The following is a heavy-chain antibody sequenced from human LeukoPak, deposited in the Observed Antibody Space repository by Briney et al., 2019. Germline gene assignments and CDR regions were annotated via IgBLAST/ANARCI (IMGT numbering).Heavy chain of an antibody. CDR1: GFTFSSYG. D-gene: IGHD2-2*01. Sequence: GGSLRLSCVASGFTFSSYGMHWVRQAPGKGLEWVAFIRYDGSNKYYADSVKGRFTISRDNSKNTLYLQMNSLRAEDTAVYYCAKAVVVPAAAYYYYMDVWGKGTTVTVSS. CDR2: IRYDGSNK. V-gene: IGHV3-30*02. J-gene: IGHJ6*03. CDR3: AKAVVVPAAAYYYYMDV.